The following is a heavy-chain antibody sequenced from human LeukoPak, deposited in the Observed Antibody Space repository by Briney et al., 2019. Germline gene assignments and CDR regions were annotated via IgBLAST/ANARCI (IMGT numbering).Heavy chain of an antibody. CDR3: VRDVGAVRGEVYFDY. D-gene: IGHD3-10*01. J-gene: IGHJ4*02. CDR1: GFTFSTFT. Sequence: PGGSLRLSCAASGFTFSTFTMHWVRLSPGKGLEWVSSITGSGPYMLYADSVKHRFTISRDNTKNLLYLEMNSLRAEDTAMYFCVRDVGAVRGEVYFDYWGQGTLVTVSS. V-gene: IGHV3-21*06. CDR2: ITGSGPYM.